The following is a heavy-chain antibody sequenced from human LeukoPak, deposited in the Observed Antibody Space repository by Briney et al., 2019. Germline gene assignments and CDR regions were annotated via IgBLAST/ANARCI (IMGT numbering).Heavy chain of an antibody. CDR1: GFTFDDYT. J-gene: IGHJ4*02. CDR3: AKDARNGYSGYARYYFDY. Sequence: SGGSLRLSCAASGFTFDDYTMHWVRQAPGKGLEWVSLISWDGGSTYYADSVKGRFTISRDNSKNSLYLQMNSLRTEDTALYYCAKDARNGYSGYARYYFDYWGQGTLVTVSS. CDR2: ISWDGGST. D-gene: IGHD5-12*01. V-gene: IGHV3-43*01.